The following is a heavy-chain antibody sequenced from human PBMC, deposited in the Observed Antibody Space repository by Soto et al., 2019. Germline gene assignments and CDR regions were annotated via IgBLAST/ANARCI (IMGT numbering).Heavy chain of an antibody. CDR2: INPNSGGT. V-gene: IGHV1-2*02. CDR3: ASGLASGYYSYYCDD. J-gene: IGHJ4*02. CDR1: GYTFTGYY. D-gene: IGHD3-22*01. Sequence: SSVQVSCKASGYTFTGYYMHWVRQAPGQGLEWMGWINPNSGGTNYAQKFQGRVTMTRDTSISTAYMELSRLRSDDTAVYYCASGLASGYYSYYCDDWRQGTLGTVCS.